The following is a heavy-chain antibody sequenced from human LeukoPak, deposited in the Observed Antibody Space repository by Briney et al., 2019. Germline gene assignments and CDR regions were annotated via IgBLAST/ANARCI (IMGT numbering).Heavy chain of an antibody. CDR2: IASSRTYT. D-gene: IGHD3-22*01. CDR3: ARASRGYYDTGDYYGNFDY. Sequence: GGSLRLSCAASGFTFSSCWITWVRQAPGKGLEWVSYIASSRTYTKYADSVKGRFSITRDNAKKSLYLQMNSLRAEDTAVYYCARASRGYYDTGDYYGNFDYWGQGTLVTVSS. V-gene: IGHV3-21*05. CDR1: GFTFSSCW. J-gene: IGHJ4*02.